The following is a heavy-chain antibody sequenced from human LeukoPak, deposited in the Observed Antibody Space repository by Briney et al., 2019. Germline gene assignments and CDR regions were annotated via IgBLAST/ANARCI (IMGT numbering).Heavy chain of an antibody. Sequence: GGSLRLSCAASGFPFSSYAMNWVRQAPGKGLEWVSSISSTSSNIYYADSVKGRFTISRDNAKNSLYLQMNSLRAEDTAVYYCATEFLGAVAETGDFWGQGTLVTVSS. CDR3: ATEFLGAVAETGDF. CDR1: GFPFSSYA. D-gene: IGHD6-19*01. J-gene: IGHJ4*02. V-gene: IGHV3-21*01. CDR2: ISSTSSNI.